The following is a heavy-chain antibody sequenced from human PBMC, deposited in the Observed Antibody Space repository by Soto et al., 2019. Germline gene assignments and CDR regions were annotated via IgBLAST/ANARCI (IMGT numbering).Heavy chain of an antibody. D-gene: IGHD3-16*01. J-gene: IGHJ6*02. CDR1: GYPFTHYG. CDR3: AIDQSFYRTYYYGIDV. CDR2: ISPFNGNT. Sequence: QVQLVQSGAEVKKPGASVRVSCKSSGYPFTHYGITWIRQARGQGREWMGWISPFNGNTNYGQTLQGRVTFTTETSTSTVYIQLRSLRSDDTAVYYCAIDQSFYRTYYYGIDVWGQGTTVTVSS. V-gene: IGHV1-18*01.